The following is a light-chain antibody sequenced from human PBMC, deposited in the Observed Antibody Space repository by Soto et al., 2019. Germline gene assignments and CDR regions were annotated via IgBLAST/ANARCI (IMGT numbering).Light chain of an antibody. Sequence: IQMTQSPSTLSSSLGDRLTLTCQASQSISTWVAWYKQKSGKAPKLLIYEASTLGSGVPSRFRGSGSGTEFTLTITSLQPDDFATYYCQQYKDYTYTFGQGTKVDI. CDR1: QSISTW. J-gene: IGKJ1*01. CDR2: EAS. CDR3: QQYKDYTYT. V-gene: IGKV1-5*03.